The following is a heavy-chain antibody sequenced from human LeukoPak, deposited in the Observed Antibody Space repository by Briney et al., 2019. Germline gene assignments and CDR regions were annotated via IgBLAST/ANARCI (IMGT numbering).Heavy chain of an antibody. CDR3: ARAKVSQTGVYYHYMDV. CDR1: GGSISSSNW. D-gene: IGHD2-8*01. V-gene: IGHV4-4*02. Sequence: PSGTLSLTCSVSGGSISSSNWGRCVRQPPGKGLECIGEIYHSGSTNYNPSLKSRVTISVDKSKNQFSLKLSSVTAADTAVYYCARAKVSQTGVYYHYMDVWGKGTTVTVSS. CDR2: IYHSGST. J-gene: IGHJ6*03.